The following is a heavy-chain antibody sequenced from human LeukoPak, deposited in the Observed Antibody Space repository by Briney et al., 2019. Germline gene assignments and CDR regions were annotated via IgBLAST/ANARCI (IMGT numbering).Heavy chain of an antibody. CDR2: INHSGYT. CDR3: SRQVVGNDY. D-gene: IGHD3-22*01. CDR1: GESSFSSYY. J-gene: IGHJ4*02. V-gene: IGHV4-34*01. Sequence: SETLSLTCAVYGESSFSSYYWSWIRQTPGGALEWIGEINHSGYTNYNPSLKSRVTLSIDTSKNQFSLRLNSVTAADTAVYYCSRQVVGNDYWGQGTLVTVTS.